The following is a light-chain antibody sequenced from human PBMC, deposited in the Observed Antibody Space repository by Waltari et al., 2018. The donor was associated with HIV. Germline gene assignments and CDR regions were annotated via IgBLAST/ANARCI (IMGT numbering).Light chain of an antibody. CDR3: AAWDDSLTGWV. V-gene: IGLV1-47*01. CDR1: TFHLGNQL. CDR2: GNN. Sequence: QSVLIQPPSASGTPEKRVTILCSGSTFHLGNQLVYWSQQLPGTAPRLLIDGNNQRPSGVPDRFSTSKSGTSASLAISGLRSEDEVDYYCAAWDDSLTGWVFGGGTKLTVL. J-gene: IGLJ3*02.